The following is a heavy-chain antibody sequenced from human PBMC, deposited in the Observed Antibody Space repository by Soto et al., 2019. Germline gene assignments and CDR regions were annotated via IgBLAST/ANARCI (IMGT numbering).Heavy chain of an antibody. D-gene: IGHD3-3*01. Sequence: SETLSLTCAVSGGSISSGAYSWGWIRQPPGKGLEWIGYFYHSGSTYYNSSLKSRLTISADKSKNQFSLDLISVTAADTAVYYCVRMHDFWSGYIECWGQGTLVTVSS. CDR3: VRMHDFWSGYIEC. J-gene: IGHJ4*02. CDR2: FYHSGST. CDR1: GGSISSGAYS. V-gene: IGHV4-30-2*01.